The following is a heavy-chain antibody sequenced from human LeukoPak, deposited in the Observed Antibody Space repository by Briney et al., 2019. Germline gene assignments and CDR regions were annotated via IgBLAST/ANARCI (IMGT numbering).Heavy chain of an antibody. Sequence: SETLSLTCTVSGGSFSSSSYYWGWIRQPPGKGLEWIGSIYYSGSTYYNPSLKSRVTISVDTSKNQFSLKLSSVTAADTAVYYCASLTTVNAFDIWGQGTMVTVSS. D-gene: IGHD4-11*01. J-gene: IGHJ3*02. V-gene: IGHV4-39*01. CDR1: GGSFSSSSYY. CDR3: ASLTTVNAFDI. CDR2: IYYSGST.